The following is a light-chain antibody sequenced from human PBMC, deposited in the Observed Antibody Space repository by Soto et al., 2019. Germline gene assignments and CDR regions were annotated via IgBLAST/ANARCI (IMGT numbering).Light chain of an antibody. CDR1: SSDVGSYNL. Sequence: QSVLTQPASVSGSPGQSITISCTGTSSDVGSYNLVSWYQQHPGKAPKLMIYEVSKRPSGVSNRFSGSKSGNTASLTISGPQAEDEADYYCCSYAGSTTFLYVFGTGTKVTDL. CDR2: EVS. V-gene: IGLV2-23*02. J-gene: IGLJ1*01. CDR3: CSYAGSTTFLYV.